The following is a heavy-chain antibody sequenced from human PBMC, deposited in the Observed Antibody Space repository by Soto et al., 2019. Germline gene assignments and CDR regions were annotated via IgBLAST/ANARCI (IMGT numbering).Heavy chain of an antibody. CDR3: ARACSSNSCYNVFDY. J-gene: IGHJ4*02. Sequence: SSETLSLTCTVSGGSISSYYWSWIRQPAGKGLEWIGRIYTSGSTNYNPSLKSRVTMSVDTSKNQFSLKLSSVTAADTAVYYCARACSSNSCYNVFDYCGQGPLVTVSS. V-gene: IGHV4-4*07. CDR2: IYTSGST. CDR1: GGSISSYY. D-gene: IGHD2-2*02.